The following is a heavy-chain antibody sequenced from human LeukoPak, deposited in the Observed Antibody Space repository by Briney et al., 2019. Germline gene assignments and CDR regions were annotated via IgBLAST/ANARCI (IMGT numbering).Heavy chain of an antibody. J-gene: IGHJ6*02. D-gene: IGHD3-10*01. Sequence: PGGSLRLSCAASGFTSSSYSMNWVRQAPGKGLEWVSSISSSSSYIYYADSVKGRFTISRDNAKNSLYLQMNSLRAEDTAVYYCARDRGKYYGMDVWGQGTTVTVSS. CDR2: ISSSSSYI. CDR1: GFTSSSYS. CDR3: ARDRGKYYGMDV. V-gene: IGHV3-21*01.